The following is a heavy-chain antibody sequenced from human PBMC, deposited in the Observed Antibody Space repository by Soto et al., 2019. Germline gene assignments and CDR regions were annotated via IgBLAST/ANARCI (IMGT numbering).Heavy chain of an antibody. Sequence: TLSLTCAVSGGAISRGDYYWGWIRQPPWNGLEWIWYIYYSWSTFYKPSLKNRVTTSLDTSKIHFSLKLSSGTAADTAVYYCVREGADNWFAPWGQGTLVTVSS. CDR2: IYYSWST. CDR3: VREGADNWFAP. D-gene: IGHD3-16*01. CDR1: GGAISRGDYY. J-gene: IGHJ5*02. V-gene: IGHV4-30-4*01.